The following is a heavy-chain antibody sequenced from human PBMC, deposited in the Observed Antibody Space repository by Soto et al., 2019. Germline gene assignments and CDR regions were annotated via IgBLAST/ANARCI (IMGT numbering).Heavy chain of an antibody. CDR2: INTYNGNI. J-gene: IGHJ6*02. D-gene: IGHD1-26*01. CDR3: ARARNNHYYSYYYYGMDV. Sequence: ASVKVSCKASGYIFTSYGISWVRQAPGQGLEWMGWINTYNGNINYAQKVQGRATMTTDTSTSTAYMELRSLRSDDTAVYYCARARNNHYYSYYYYGMDVWGQGTTVTVSS. V-gene: IGHV1-18*01. CDR1: GYIFTSYG.